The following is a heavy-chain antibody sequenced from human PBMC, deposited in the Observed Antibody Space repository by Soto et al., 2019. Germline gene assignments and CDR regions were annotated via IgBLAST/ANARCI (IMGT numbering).Heavy chain of an antibody. Sequence: EVQLVESGGGLVQPGGSLRLSCAASGFTVSSNYMSWVRQAPGKGLEWVSIIYSGGSTYYADSVKGRFTISRHNSKNTLYLQMNSLRAEDPAVYYCAREDILTGYCMSDWGQGTLVTVSS. CDR3: AREDILTGYCMSD. CDR2: IYSGGST. J-gene: IGHJ4*02. CDR1: GFTVSSNY. D-gene: IGHD3-9*01. V-gene: IGHV3-53*04.